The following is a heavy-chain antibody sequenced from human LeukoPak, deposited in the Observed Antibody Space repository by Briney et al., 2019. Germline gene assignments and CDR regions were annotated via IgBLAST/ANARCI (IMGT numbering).Heavy chain of an antibody. CDR3: ARDPYSGSYGHLYYCYMDV. CDR2: ITSDSRYM. D-gene: IGHD1-26*01. Sequence: GGSLRLSCAASGFTFTSYNMNWVRQAPGKALEWVSSITSDSRYMYYGDSVKGRFTISRDNAKNSLFLQMDSLRAEDTAVYYCARDPYSGSYGHLYYCYMDVWGKGTTVTISS. V-gene: IGHV3-21*01. CDR1: GFTFTSYN. J-gene: IGHJ6*03.